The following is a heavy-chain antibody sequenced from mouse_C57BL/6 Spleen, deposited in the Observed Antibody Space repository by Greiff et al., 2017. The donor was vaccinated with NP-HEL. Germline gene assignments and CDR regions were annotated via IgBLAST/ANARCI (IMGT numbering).Heavy chain of an antibody. V-gene: IGHV1-39*01. J-gene: IGHJ4*01. CDR2: INPNYGTT. Sequence: VQLQQSGPELVKPGASVKISCKASGYSFTDYNMNWVKQSNGKSLEWIGVINPNYGTTSYNQKFKGKATLTVDQSSSTAYMQLNSLTSKDSAVYYCASFYGKALYYAMDYWGQGTSVTVSS. CDR3: ASFYGKALYYAMDY. CDR1: GYSFTDYN. D-gene: IGHD2-1*01.